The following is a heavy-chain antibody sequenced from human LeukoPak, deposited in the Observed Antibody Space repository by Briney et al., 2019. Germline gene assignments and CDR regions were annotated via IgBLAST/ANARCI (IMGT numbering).Heavy chain of an antibody. D-gene: IGHD6-13*01. Sequence: GGSLRLSCAASGFTFSNFAMTRVRQAPGKGLEWVSSIVGSSSTYYADSLKGRFTISRDNAKNSLYLQMNSLRAEDTAVYYCARIGAGSSRDYWGQGTQVTVSS. J-gene: IGHJ4*02. CDR3: ARIGAGSSRDY. V-gene: IGHV3-21*01. CDR1: GFTFSNFA. CDR2: IVGSSST.